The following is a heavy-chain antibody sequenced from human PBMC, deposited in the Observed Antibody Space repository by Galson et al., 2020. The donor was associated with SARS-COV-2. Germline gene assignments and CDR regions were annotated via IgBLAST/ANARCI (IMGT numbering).Heavy chain of an antibody. CDR1: GASISNNY. J-gene: IGHJ6*02. V-gene: IGHV4-59*01. CDR3: ARAGAYYYGSGSYFGPPDYYYYAMDV. Sequence: ASETLSLTCTVSGASISNNYWSWIRQPPGKGLEWVGYFYYSGSTNYNPSLKSRVTISVDTSKNQFSLKLTSVTAADTAVYYCARAGAYYYGSGSYFGPPDYYYYAMDVWGQGTTVTVSS. CDR2: FYYSGST. D-gene: IGHD3-10*01.